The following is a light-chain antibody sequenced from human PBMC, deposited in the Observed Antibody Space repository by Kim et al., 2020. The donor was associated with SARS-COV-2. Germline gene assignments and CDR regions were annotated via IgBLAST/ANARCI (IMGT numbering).Light chain of an antibody. CDR3: AAWEDSLNGHVV. Sequence: QSVLTQPPSASGTPGQRVTISCSGSSSNIGSNTVDWYQQLPGTAPKLLIYSDNHRPSGVPDRFSGSKSGTSASLAISGLQSENEADYYCAAWEDSLNGHVVFGGGTKLEVL. CDR2: SDN. J-gene: IGLJ2*01. V-gene: IGLV1-44*01. CDR1: SSNIGSNT.